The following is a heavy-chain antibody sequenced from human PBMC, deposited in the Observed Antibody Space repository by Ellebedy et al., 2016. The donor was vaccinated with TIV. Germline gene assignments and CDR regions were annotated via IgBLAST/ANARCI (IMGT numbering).Heavy chain of an antibody. CDR1: GSTFIYYW. CDR2: IDTSDFPT. D-gene: IGHD7-27*01. Sequence: GESLKISXPTSGSTFIYYWISWVRQTPGKGLEWMASIDTSDFPTKKRPSFQGLVTISVDVSITTAYLQWTSLKASDTGIYYCARHELGSNSAFDFWGQGTLVTVSS. V-gene: IGHV5-10-1*01. CDR3: ARHELGSNSAFDF. J-gene: IGHJ4*02.